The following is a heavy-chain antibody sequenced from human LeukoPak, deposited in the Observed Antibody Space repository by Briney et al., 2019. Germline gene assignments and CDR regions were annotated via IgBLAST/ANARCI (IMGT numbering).Heavy chain of an antibody. V-gene: IGHV3-23*01. CDR2: ISGSGGST. CDR1: GFTVSSNY. CDR3: ASLGTFDY. J-gene: IGHJ4*02. D-gene: IGHD1-7*01. Sequence: GGSLRLSCAASGFTVSSNYMSWVRQAPGKGLEWVSAISGSGGSTYYADSVKGRFTISRDNSKNALYLQMNSLRAEDTAVYYCASLGTFDYWGQGTLVTVSS.